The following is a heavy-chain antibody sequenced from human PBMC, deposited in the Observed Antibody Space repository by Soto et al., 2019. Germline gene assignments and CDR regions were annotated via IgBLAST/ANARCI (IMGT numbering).Heavy chain of an antibody. CDR3: AKGRAITVFGVITPFDS. D-gene: IGHD3-3*01. CDR1: GFNFSNYA. Sequence: EVQLLESGGDFKQPGGSLRLSCEGSGFNFSNYALNWVRQAPGKRLEWVSVISGNSGTTYYAASVKGRFTISRDNSKKTLSLQMNSLSADDTAVYYCAKGRAITVFGVITPFDSWGQGTLVTVSS. J-gene: IGHJ4*02. CDR2: ISGNSGTT. V-gene: IGHV3-23*01.